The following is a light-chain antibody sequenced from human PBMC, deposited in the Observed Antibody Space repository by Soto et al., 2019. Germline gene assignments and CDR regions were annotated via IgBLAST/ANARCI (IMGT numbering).Light chain of an antibody. CDR3: QQRYSWPPIT. CDR2: DAS. J-gene: IGKJ5*01. V-gene: IGKV3-11*01. Sequence: EIVLTQSPATLSLSPGERATLSCRASESVSSYLAWYQQKPGQAPRLLIYDASNRATGIPVRFSGSGSGTDFTLTISTLEPEDFAVYYCQQRYSWPPITFGQGTRLEIK. CDR1: ESVSSY.